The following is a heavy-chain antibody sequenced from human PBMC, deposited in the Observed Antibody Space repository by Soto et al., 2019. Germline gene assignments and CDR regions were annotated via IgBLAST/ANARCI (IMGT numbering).Heavy chain of an antibody. V-gene: IGHV4-34*01. Sequence: QVQLQQWGAELLKPSETLSLTCAVYGGSFSGYYWSWIRQPPGKGLEWIGEINHSGSTNYNPSLKSRVTISVDTSKNQQSLKLSSVTAADTAVYYCARGRYYYGSGSYNWFDPWGQGTLVTVSS. CDR3: ARGRYYYGSGSYNWFDP. D-gene: IGHD3-10*01. CDR1: GGSFSGYY. J-gene: IGHJ5*02. CDR2: INHSGST.